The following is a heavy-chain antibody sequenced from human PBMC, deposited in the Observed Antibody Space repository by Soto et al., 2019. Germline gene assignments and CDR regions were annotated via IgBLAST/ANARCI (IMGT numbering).Heavy chain of an antibody. Sequence: QVQLVQSGAEVKKPGSSVKVSCKASGGTFSSYTISWVRQAPGQGLEWMGRIIPILGIANYAQKFQGRVTITADKSTSTAYMELSSLRSEDTAVYYCARKFGTDCSSTSCSRNYYYYGMDVWGQGTTVTVSS. D-gene: IGHD2-2*01. CDR1: GGTFSSYT. CDR2: IIPILGIA. V-gene: IGHV1-69*02. J-gene: IGHJ6*02. CDR3: ARKFGTDCSSTSCSRNYYYYGMDV.